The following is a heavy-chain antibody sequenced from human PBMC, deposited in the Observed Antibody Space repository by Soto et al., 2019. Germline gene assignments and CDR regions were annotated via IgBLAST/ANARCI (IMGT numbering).Heavy chain of an antibody. D-gene: IGHD4-4*01. CDR1: GGSISSYY. CDR2: IYTSGST. V-gene: IGHV4-4*07. Sequence: SETLSLTCTVSGGSISSYYWSWIRQPAGKGLEWIGRIYTSGSTNYNPSLKSRVTMSVDTSKNQFSLNLSSVTAAADTAVYYCARDLTTLANDAFDIWGQGTMVTVSS. J-gene: IGHJ3*02. CDR3: ARDLTTLANDAFDI.